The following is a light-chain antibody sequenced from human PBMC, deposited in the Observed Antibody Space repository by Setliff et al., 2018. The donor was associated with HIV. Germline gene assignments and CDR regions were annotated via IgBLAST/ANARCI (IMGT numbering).Light chain of an antibody. J-gene: IGLJ1*01. Sequence: LTQPASVSGSPGQSITISCTGTSSDVGGYNSVSWYQHYPGKAPKVMIYGVNNRPSGVSNRFSGSKSGSTASLTISGLQAEDEADYFCTSYTRDNTITRVFGTGTRSPS. V-gene: IGLV2-14*01. CDR3: TSYTRDNTITRV. CDR1: SSDVGGYNS. CDR2: GVN.